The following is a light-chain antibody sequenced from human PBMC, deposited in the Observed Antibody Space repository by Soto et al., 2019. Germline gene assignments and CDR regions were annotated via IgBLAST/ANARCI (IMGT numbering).Light chain of an antibody. CDR1: QSVSGN. J-gene: IGKJ4*01. CDR3: QQYNLWPLT. CDR2: DAS. Sequence: EIVMTQSPATLSVSPGERATLSCRASQSVSGNLAWYQQKPGQDPRLLIFDASTRATGIPGRFSGSGSGTEFTLTISSLLSEDFALYYCQQYNLWPLTFGGGTRVEIK. V-gene: IGKV3-15*01.